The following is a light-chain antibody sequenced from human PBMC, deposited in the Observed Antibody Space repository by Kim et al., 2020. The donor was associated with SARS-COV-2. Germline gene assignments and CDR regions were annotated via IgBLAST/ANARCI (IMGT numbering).Light chain of an antibody. CDR3: QQYGSSYT. CDR1: QSFNSRF. Sequence: VLTQSPGTLSVSPGERATLSCRASQSFNSRFLAWYQQKTGQAPRLLIYGASTRATGIPDMFSGTVSGAYFTLTITRLEPEDAAVYYCQQYGSSYTFGQGTKLEI. J-gene: IGKJ2*01. CDR2: GAS. V-gene: IGKV3-20*01.